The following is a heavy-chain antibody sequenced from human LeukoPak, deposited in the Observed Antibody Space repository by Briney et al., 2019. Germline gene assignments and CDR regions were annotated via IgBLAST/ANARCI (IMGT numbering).Heavy chain of an antibody. CDR2: ISGSGGST. J-gene: IGHJ4*02. Sequence: GGSLRLSCAASGFTFSSYVMSWVRQAPGKGLEWVSGISGSGGSTYYADSVKGRFTISRDSSKNTLYLQMNSLRAEDTAVYYCAKAAGYCSGGSCSEAYFDYWGQGTLVTVSS. V-gene: IGHV3-23*01. D-gene: IGHD2-15*01. CDR1: GFTFSSYV. CDR3: AKAAGYCSGGSCSEAYFDY.